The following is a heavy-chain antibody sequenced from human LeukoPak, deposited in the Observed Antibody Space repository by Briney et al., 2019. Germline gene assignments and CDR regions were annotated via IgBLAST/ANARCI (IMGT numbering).Heavy chain of an antibody. CDR3: ARTGITGTTNWFDP. CDR2: ISYDGSNK. J-gene: IGHJ5*02. D-gene: IGHD1-7*01. V-gene: IGHV3-30*03. Sequence: GGSLRLSCAASGFTFSSYGMHWVRQAPGKGLEWVAVISYDGSNKYYADSVKGRSTISRDNSKNTLYLQMNSLRAEDTAVYYCARTGITGTTNWFDPWGQGTLVTVSS. CDR1: GFTFSSYG.